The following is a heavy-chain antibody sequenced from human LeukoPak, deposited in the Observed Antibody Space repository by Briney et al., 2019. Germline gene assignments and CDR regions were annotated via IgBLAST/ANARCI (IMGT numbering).Heavy chain of an antibody. CDR1: GFTFSSYS. D-gene: IGHD2-2*01. CDR2: ISSSSSYI. J-gene: IGHJ6*02. Sequence: PGGSLRLSCAASGFTFSSYSMNWVRQAPGKGLEWVSSISSSSSYIYYADSVKGRFTISRDNAKNSLYLQMNSLRAEDTAVYYCARDFEYCSSTSRYYYYYGMDVWGQGTTVTVSS. V-gene: IGHV3-21*01. CDR3: ARDFEYCSSTSRYYYYYGMDV.